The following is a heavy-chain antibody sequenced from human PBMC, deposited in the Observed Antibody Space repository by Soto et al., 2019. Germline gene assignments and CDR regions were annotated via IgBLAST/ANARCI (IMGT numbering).Heavy chain of an antibody. Sequence: GGSLRLSCAASGFTFTSYSMNWVRQAPGQGLEWVSYITSKSTTIKYADSVKGRFTVSRDNAKNSLYLQLNSLRAEDTAVYYCARDVWELLHGYGMDVWGQGTTVTVSS. CDR2: ITSKSTTI. CDR3: ARDVWELLHGYGMDV. V-gene: IGHV3-48*01. CDR1: GFTFTSYS. J-gene: IGHJ6*02. D-gene: IGHD1-26*01.